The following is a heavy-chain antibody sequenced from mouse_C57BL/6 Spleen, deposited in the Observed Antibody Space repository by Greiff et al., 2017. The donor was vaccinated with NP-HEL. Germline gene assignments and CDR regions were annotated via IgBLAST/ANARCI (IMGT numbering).Heavy chain of an antibody. V-gene: IGHV5-4*01. CDR1: GFTFSSYA. J-gene: IGHJ2*01. CDR3: ARGGYSNLYFDY. CDR2: ISDGGSST. D-gene: IGHD2-5*01. Sequence: EVQLVESGGGLVKPGGSLKLSCAASGFTFSSYAMSWVRQTPEKRLEWVATISDGGSSTYYPDNVKGRFTISRDNAKNNLYLQMSHLKSEDTAMYYCARGGYSNLYFDYWGQGTTLTVSS.